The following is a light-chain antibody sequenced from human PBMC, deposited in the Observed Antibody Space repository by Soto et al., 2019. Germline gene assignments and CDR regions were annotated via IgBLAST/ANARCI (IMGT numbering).Light chain of an antibody. CDR3: QQHNNWTLT. CDR1: QSIRSSS. Sequence: EIVLTQSPGTLSLSPGERATLSGRASQSIRSSSLAWYQPTPGKAPRLXVYDVSHRETGIPALFSCGGAGTECTRTISNLEHEDVAVAYCQQHNNWTLTFGPGTKVDI. CDR2: DVS. V-gene: IGKV3-11*01. J-gene: IGKJ3*01.